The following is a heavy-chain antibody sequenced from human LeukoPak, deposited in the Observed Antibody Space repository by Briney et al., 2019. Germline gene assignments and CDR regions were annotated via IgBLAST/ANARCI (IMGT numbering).Heavy chain of an antibody. CDR1: GGTFSSYA. CDR3: ARDQQYDLYAFDI. V-gene: IGHV1-69*01. J-gene: IGHJ3*02. Sequence: ASVKVSCKASGGTFSSYAISWVRQAPGQGLEWMGGIIPIFGTANYAQKFQGRVTITADESTGTAYMELSSLRSEDTAVYYCARDQQYDLYAFDIWGQGTMVTVSS. CDR2: IIPIFGTA. D-gene: IGHD6-13*01.